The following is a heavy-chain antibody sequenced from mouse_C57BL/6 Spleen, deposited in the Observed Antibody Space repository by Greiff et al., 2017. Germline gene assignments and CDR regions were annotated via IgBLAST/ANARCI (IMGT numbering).Heavy chain of an antibody. CDR3: AREAHYYGSSYGYFDV. CDR1: GYSITSGYY. V-gene: IGHV3-6*01. J-gene: IGHJ1*03. D-gene: IGHD1-1*01. CDR2: ISYDGSN. Sequence: ESGPGLVKPSQSLSLTCSVTGYSITSGYYWNWIRQFPGNKLEWMGYISYDGSNNYNPSLKNRISITRDTSKNQFFLKLNSVTTEDTATYYCAREAHYYGSSYGYFDVWGTGTTVTVSS.